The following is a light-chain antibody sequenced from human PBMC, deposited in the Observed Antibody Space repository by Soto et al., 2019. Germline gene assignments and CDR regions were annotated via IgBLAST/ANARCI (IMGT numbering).Light chain of an antibody. CDR3: QQYDDLPIT. V-gene: IGKV1-33*01. J-gene: IGKJ5*01. CDR2: AAS. Sequence: IQMTQSPSSLSASVGDRVTITCRASQSISSYLNWYQQKPGKAPKLLIYAASSLQSGVPSRFRGSGSGTEFSFNITSLQPEEVATYYCQQYDDLPITFGQGTRLEIK. CDR1: QSISSY.